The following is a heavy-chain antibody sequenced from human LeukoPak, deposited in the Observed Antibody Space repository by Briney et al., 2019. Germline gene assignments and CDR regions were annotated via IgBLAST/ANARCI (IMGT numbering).Heavy chain of an antibody. V-gene: IGHV3-7*01. Sequence: GGSLRLSCAASRFTFSNYWMSWVRQAPGKGLEWVANIKQDGSEKYYVDSVKGRFTISRDNAKNSIYLQMNSLRAEDTAVYYCARGGSTSGSYFNFDYWGQGTLVTVSS. CDR2: IKQDGSEK. CDR3: ARGGSTSGSYFNFDY. CDR1: RFTFSNYW. D-gene: IGHD1-26*01. J-gene: IGHJ4*02.